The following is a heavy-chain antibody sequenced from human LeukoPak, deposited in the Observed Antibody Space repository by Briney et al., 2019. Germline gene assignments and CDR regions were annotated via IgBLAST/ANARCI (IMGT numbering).Heavy chain of an antibody. D-gene: IGHD3-3*01. CDR1: GGSFSGYY. V-gene: IGHV4-34*01. CDR2: INHSGST. CDR3: ARGPFSFGVDNAFDI. J-gene: IGHJ3*02. Sequence: PSETLSLTCAVYGGSFSGYYWSWIRQPPGKGLEWIGEINHSGSTNYNPSLKSRVTISVDTSKNQFSLKLSSVTAADTAVYYCARGPFSFGVDNAFDIWGQGTMVTVSS.